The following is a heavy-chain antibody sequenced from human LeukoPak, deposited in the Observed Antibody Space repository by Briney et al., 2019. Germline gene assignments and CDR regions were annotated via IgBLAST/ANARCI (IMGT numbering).Heavy chain of an antibody. Sequence: ESLRLSCAASGFTFSTYAMSWVRQAPGKGLEWVSAISGSGGSTYYADSVKGRFTISRDNSKNTLYLQMNSLRAEDTAAYYCAKVLSEYQLLSGKYYYYGMDVWGQGTTVTVSS. CDR3: AKVLSEYQLLSGKYYYYGMDV. CDR1: GFTFSTYA. V-gene: IGHV3-23*01. CDR2: ISGSGGST. J-gene: IGHJ6*02. D-gene: IGHD2-2*01.